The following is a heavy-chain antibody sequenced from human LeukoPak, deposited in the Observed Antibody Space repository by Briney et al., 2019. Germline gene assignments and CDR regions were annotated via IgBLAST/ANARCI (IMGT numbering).Heavy chain of an antibody. CDR3: ARGLVNYYDSSGYYPRPYPLYYFDY. CDR2: IYHSGST. D-gene: IGHD3-22*01. Sequence: SETLSLTCAVSGGSISSSNWWSWVRQSPGKGLEWIGEIYHSGSTNYNPSLKSRVTISADTSKNQFSLKLSSVTAADTAVYYCARGLVNYYDSSGYYPRPYPLYYFDYWGQGTLVTVSS. CDR1: GGSISSSNW. V-gene: IGHV4-4*02. J-gene: IGHJ4*02.